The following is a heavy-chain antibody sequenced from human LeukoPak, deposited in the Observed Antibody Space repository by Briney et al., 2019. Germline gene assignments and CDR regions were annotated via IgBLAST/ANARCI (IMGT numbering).Heavy chain of an antibody. V-gene: IGHV4-38-2*02. Sequence: SETLSLTCTVSGYSISSGYYWGWIRQPPGKGLEWIGSIYYSGSTYYNPSLKSRVTISVDTSKNQFSLKLSSVTAADTAVYYCARGKYDFWSGYYTRAFDIWGQGTMVTVSS. D-gene: IGHD3-3*01. J-gene: IGHJ3*02. CDR2: IYYSGST. CDR3: ARGKYDFWSGYYTRAFDI. CDR1: GYSISSGYY.